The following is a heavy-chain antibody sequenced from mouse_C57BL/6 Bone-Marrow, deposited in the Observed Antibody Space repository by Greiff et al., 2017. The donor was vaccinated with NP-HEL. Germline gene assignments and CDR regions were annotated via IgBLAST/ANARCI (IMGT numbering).Heavy chain of an antibody. D-gene: IGHD1-1*01. J-gene: IGHJ2*01. CDR1: GYSITSGYY. CDR3: ARHYDVFDY. CDR2: ISYDGSN. V-gene: IGHV3-6*01. Sequence: EVKLQESGPGLVKPSQSLSLTCSVTGYSITSGYYWNWIRQFPGNKLEWMGYISYDGSNNYNPSLKNRISITRDTSKNQFFLKLNSVTTEDTATYYCARHYDVFDYWGQGTTLTVSS.